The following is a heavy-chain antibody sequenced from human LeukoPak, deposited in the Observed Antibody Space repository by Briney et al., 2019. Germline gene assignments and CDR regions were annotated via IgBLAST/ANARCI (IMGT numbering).Heavy chain of an antibody. CDR2: ISGSGGST. CDR1: GFTFSSYE. D-gene: IGHD3-10*01. Sequence: GGSLRLSCAASGFTFSSYEMNWVRQAPGKGLEWVSLISGSGGSTYNADSVKGRFTISRDNSQNTLYLQMNSLRAEDTAVYYCAKDRHYYGSGSFYTYFDYWGQGTLVTVSS. J-gene: IGHJ4*02. CDR3: AKDRHYYGSGSFYTYFDY. V-gene: IGHV3-23*01.